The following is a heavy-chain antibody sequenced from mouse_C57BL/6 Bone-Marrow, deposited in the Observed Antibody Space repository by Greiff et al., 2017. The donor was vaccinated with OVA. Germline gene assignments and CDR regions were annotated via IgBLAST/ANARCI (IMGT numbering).Heavy chain of an antibody. J-gene: IGHJ2*01. CDR2: IYPRSGNT. CDR1: GYTFTSYG. CDR3: ARCYFDY. Sequence: VKLVESGAELARPGASVKLSCKASGYTFTSYGISWVKQRTGQGLEWIGEIYPRSGNTYYNEKFKGKATLTADKSSSTAYMELRSLTSEDSAVYFCARCYFDYWGQGTTLTVSS. V-gene: IGHV1-81*01.